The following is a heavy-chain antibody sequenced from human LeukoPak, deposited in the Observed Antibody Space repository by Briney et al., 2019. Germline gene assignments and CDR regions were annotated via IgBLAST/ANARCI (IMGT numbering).Heavy chain of an antibody. CDR3: ARVRTVNDFYGMDV. Sequence: SETLSLTCTVSGGSISNYYWSWIRQSPGKGLEWIGYIYYSGTTNSNPSLKSRVTISVDTSKNQFSLQLRSVTAADTALYYCARVRTVNDFYGMDVWGQGTTVTVSS. J-gene: IGHJ6*02. CDR1: GGSISNYY. V-gene: IGHV4-59*01. CDR2: IYYSGTT. D-gene: IGHD4-17*01.